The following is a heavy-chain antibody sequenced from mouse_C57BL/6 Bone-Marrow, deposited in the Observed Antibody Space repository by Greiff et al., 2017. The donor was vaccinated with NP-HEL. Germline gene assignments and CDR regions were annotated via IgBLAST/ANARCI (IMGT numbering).Heavy chain of an antibody. D-gene: IGHD2-2*01. CDR1: GYTFTSYW. CDR2: IHPNSGST. J-gene: IGHJ1*03. Sequence: QVQLQQPGAELVKPGASVKLSCKASGYTFTSYWMHWVKQRPGQGLEWIGMIHPNSGSTNYNEKFKSKATLTVDKSSSTAYMQLSRLTSEDSAVYYCARDRSTMVTTWYVDVWGTGTTVTVSS. V-gene: IGHV1-64*01. CDR3: ARDRSTMVTTWYVDV.